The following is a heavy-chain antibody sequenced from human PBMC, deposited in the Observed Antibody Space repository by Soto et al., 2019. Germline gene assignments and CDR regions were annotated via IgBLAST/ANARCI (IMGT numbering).Heavy chain of an antibody. CDR2: ISGSGGST. V-gene: IGHV3-23*01. Sequence: LRLSCAASGFTFSSYAMSWVRQARGKGLEWVSAISGSGGSTYYADSVKGRFTSSRDNSKNTLYLQMNSLRAEDTAVYYCAKSKDYYDSSGSTTGPWGQGTLVTVSS. CDR1: GFTFSSYA. D-gene: IGHD3-22*01. J-gene: IGHJ5*02. CDR3: AKSKDYYDSSGSTTGP.